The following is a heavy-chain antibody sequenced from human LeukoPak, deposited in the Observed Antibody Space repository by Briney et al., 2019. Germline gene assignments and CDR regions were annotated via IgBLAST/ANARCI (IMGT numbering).Heavy chain of an antibody. Sequence: GGSLRLSCAASGFTFSSYAMYWVRQAPGKRLEWVSGIVDSGGSTYYADSVKGRFTISRDNSKNTVYVQMNSLRAEDTAVYYCAKTTAGYSSGRYPGWPVDYWGQGTLVTVSP. CDR3: AKTTAGYSSGRYPGWPVDY. CDR2: IVDSGGST. J-gene: IGHJ4*02. V-gene: IGHV3-23*01. D-gene: IGHD6-19*01. CDR1: GFTFSSYA.